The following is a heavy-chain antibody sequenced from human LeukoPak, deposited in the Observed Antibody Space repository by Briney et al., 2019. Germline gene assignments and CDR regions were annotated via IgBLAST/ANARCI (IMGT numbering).Heavy chain of an antibody. CDR3: ARVITGTFDY. CDR1: GFTVNTNY. V-gene: IGHV3-53*01. Sequence: GGSLRLFCGASGFTVNTNYMSWVREAPGKGLEGGSVLYIGGSTYYADSVKGRFTISRDNSKNTLYLQMNSLSAEDTAVYYCARVITGTFDYWGQGTLVTVST. D-gene: IGHD1-14*01. J-gene: IGHJ4*02. CDR2: LYIGGST.